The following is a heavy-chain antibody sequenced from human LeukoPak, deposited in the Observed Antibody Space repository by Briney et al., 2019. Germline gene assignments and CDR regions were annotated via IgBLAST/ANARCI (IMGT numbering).Heavy chain of an antibody. J-gene: IGHJ4*02. CDR1: GFTFSKYS. Sequence: PGGSLRLSCAASGFTFSKYSMTWVRQAPGKGLEWVSAITGSGAFTDYADSVKGRFTISRDNAKNTLYLQMNSLRAEDTAVYYCARDFYGPSYWGQGTLVTVSS. CDR2: ITGSGAFT. D-gene: IGHD2/OR15-2a*01. CDR3: ARDFYGPSY. V-gene: IGHV3-23*01.